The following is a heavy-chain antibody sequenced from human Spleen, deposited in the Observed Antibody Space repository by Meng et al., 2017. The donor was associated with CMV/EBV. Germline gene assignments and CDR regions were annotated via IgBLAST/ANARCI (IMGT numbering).Heavy chain of an antibody. CDR2: IYYTGST. Sequence: SETLSLTCTVSGGSMSTYFWNWIRQPPGKGLRWIGYIYYTGSTQYNPSLKSRVTISVDTSKNQFSLRLSSVTAADTAVYYCARDSELLRPHYYAMDVWGQGATVTVSS. V-gene: IGHV4-59*01. J-gene: IGHJ6*02. D-gene: IGHD1-26*01. CDR1: GGSMSTYF. CDR3: ARDSELLRPHYYAMDV.